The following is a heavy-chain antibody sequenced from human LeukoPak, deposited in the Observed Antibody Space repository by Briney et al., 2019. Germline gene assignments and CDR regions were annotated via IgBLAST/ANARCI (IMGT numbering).Heavy chain of an antibody. CDR1: GFTFSDYY. CDR3: ARGVVVTAYNWFDP. J-gene: IGHJ5*02. D-gene: IGHD2-21*02. Sequence: PGGSLRLSCAASGFTFSDYYMSWIRQAPGKGLEWVSYISSSSSYTNYADSVKGRFTISRDNAKNSLYLQMNSLRAEDTAVYYCARGVVVTAYNWFDPWGQGTLVTVSS. CDR2: ISSSSSYT. V-gene: IGHV3-11*06.